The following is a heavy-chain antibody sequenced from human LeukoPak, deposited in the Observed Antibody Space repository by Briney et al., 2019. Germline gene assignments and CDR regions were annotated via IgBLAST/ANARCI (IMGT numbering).Heavy chain of an antibody. CDR2: ISGSGGST. CDR3: AKGDYGDSYWGVTGMDV. CDR1: GFTFSTYA. Sequence: PGGSLRLSCAASGFTFSTYAMNWVRQAPGKGLEWVSAISGSGGSTYYADSVKGRFTVSRDNSRNTVFLQMNSLRAEDTAVYYCAKGDYGDSYWGVTGMDVWDQGTTVTVSS. J-gene: IGHJ6*02. V-gene: IGHV3-23*01. D-gene: IGHD4-17*01.